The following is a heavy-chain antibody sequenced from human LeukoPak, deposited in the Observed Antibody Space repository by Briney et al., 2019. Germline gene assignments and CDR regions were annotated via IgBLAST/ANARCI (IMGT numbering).Heavy chain of an antibody. J-gene: IGHJ3*02. CDR1: GGSFSGYY. D-gene: IGHD2-21*02. CDR2: IYYSGST. Sequence: SETLSLTCAVYGGSFSGYYWSWIRQPPGKGLEWIGYIYYSGSTNYNPSLKSRVTISVDTSKNQFSLKLSSVTAADTAVYYCARQSVGLAYCGGDCPDAFDIWGQGTMVTVSS. V-gene: IGHV4-59*08. CDR3: ARQSVGLAYCGGDCPDAFDI.